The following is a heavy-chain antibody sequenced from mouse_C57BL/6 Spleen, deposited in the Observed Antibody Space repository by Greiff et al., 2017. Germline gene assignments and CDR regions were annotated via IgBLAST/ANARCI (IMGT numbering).Heavy chain of an antibody. J-gene: IGHJ2*01. CDR2: ISSGSSTI. CDR3: ARRLADY. D-gene: IGHD2-13*01. V-gene: IGHV5-17*01. Sequence: EVKLMESGGGLVKPGGSLTLSCAASGFNIRDYGMHWVSQAPEKGLEWVAYISSGSSTIYYADTVKGRFTISRDNAKNTLFLQMTSLRSEDTAMYYCARRLADYWGQGTTLTVSS. CDR1: GFNIRDYG.